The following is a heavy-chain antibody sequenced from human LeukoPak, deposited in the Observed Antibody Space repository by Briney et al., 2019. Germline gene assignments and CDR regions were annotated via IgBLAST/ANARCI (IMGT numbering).Heavy chain of an antibody. D-gene: IGHD5-18*01. Sequence: SETLSLTCTVSGGSISSYYWSWIRRPPGKGLEWIGYIYYSGSTNYNPSLKSRVTISVDTSKNQFSLKLSSVTAADTAVYYCARESTAMVTGFDYWGQGTLVTVSS. CDR2: IYYSGST. CDR1: GGSISSYY. J-gene: IGHJ4*02. CDR3: ARESTAMVTGFDY. V-gene: IGHV4-59*01.